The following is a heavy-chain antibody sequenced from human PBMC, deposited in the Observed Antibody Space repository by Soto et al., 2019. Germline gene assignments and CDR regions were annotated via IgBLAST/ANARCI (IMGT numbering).Heavy chain of an antibody. CDR1: GFTFSSYA. CDR3: AREPTVAGYYYYYGMDV. J-gene: IGHJ6*02. CDR2: ISYDGSNK. D-gene: IGHD6-19*01. V-gene: IGHV3-30-3*01. Sequence: GGSLRLSCAASGFTFSSYAMHWVRQAPGKGLEWVAVISYDGSNKYYADSVKGRFTISRDNSKNTLYLQMNSLRAEDTAVYYCAREPTVAGYYYYYGMDVWGQGTTVTVSS.